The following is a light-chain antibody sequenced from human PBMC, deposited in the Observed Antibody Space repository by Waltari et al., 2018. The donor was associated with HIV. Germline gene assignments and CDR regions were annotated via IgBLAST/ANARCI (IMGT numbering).Light chain of an antibody. CDR2: GSS. J-gene: IGLJ1*01. V-gene: IGLV1-44*01. Sequence: QSVLTQPPSASGAPGQRVTISCSGSFANIGRNTLNWYQQRPGTAPKRLIYGSSQRPSGVPDRFSGSRSDTSASLDISGLHSEDEGDYYCAVWDDSLSEYVFATGTKVFVL. CDR3: AVWDDSLSEYV. CDR1: FANIGRNT.